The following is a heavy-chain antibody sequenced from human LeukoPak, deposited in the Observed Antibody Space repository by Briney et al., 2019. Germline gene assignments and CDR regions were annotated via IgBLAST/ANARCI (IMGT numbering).Heavy chain of an antibody. J-gene: IGHJ4*02. V-gene: IGHV3-21*01. D-gene: IGHD6-13*01. CDR3: AGGYSSIISIYFDY. Sequence: GSLRLSCAASGFTFSSYSMNWVRQAPGKGLEWVSSISSSSSYIYYADSVKGRFTISRDNAKNSLYLQMNSLRAEDTAVYYCAGGYSSIISIYFDYWGQGTLVTVSS. CDR2: ISSSSSYI. CDR1: GFTFSSYS.